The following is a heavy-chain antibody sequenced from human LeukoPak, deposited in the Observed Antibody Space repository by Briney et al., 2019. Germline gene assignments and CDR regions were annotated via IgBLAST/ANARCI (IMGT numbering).Heavy chain of an antibody. CDR2: IIPIFGIA. D-gene: IGHD2-2*02. J-gene: IGHJ6*02. V-gene: IGHV1-69*04. CDR3: ARGAGDCSSTSCYKGYYYYGMDV. Sequence: PVKVSCKASGGTFSSYAISWVRQAPGQGLEWMGRIIPIFGIANYAQKFQGRVTITADKSTSTAYMELSSLRSEDTAVYYCARGAGDCSSTSCYKGYYYYGMDVWGQGTTVTVSS. CDR1: GGTFSSYA.